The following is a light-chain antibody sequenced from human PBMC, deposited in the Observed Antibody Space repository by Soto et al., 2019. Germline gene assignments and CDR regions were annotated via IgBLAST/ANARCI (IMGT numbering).Light chain of an antibody. CDR3: CSYAGRSNVV. J-gene: IGLJ2*01. Sequence: QSALTQPASVSGSPGPSITLSCTGTSGDVGTYNLVSWYQQHPGRAPKLIIFEVNKRPSGVSNRLSGSKSGNTASLAISGLQADDEADYHCCSYAGRSNVVCGGGTKLTVL. CDR1: SGDVGTYNL. CDR2: EVN. V-gene: IGLV2-23*02.